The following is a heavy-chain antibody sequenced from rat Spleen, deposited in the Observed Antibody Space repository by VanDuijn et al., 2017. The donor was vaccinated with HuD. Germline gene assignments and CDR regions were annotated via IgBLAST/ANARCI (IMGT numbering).Heavy chain of an antibody. CDR2: ISYDGSST. V-gene: IGHV5-22*01. Sequence: EVQLVESGGGLVQPGRSMKLSCAASGFTFSNYDMAWVRQAPTKGLEWVASISYDGSSTYYRDSVKGRFTISRDNAKSTLYLQMDSLRSEDTATYYCVRQGYRYNLTRVMDAWGQGTSVTVSS. CDR1: GFTFSNYD. J-gene: IGHJ4*01. D-gene: IGHD1-5*01. CDR3: VRQGYRYNLTRVMDA.